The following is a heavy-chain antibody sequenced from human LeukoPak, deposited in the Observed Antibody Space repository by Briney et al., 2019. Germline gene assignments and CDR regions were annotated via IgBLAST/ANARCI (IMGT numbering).Heavy chain of an antibody. V-gene: IGHV3-23*01. Sequence: QPGGSLRLSCAASGFTFSSYGMSWVRQAPGKGLEWVSAISGSGGSTYYADSVKGRFTISRDNSKNTLYLQMNSLRAEDTAVYYCAKDRRLYSSSWSFDYWGQGTLVTVSS. CDR2: ISGSGGST. J-gene: IGHJ4*02. CDR3: AKDRRLYSSSWSFDY. D-gene: IGHD6-13*01. CDR1: GFTFSSYG.